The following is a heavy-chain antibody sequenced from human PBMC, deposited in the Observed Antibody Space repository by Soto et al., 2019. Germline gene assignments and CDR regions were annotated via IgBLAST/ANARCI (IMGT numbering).Heavy chain of an antibody. D-gene: IGHD4-17*01. J-gene: IGHJ5*02. CDR3: ARAHLSFVKTSVPGSWFDP. CDR1: GYTFTSYG. V-gene: IGHV1-18*01. CDR2: ISAYNGNT. Sequence: QVQLVQSGAEVKKPGASVKVSCKASGYTFTSYGISWVRQAPGQGLEWMGWISAYNGNTNYAQKLQGRVTMTTDTXXSXAXXEPRSLRSDDTAVYYCARAHLSFVKTSVPGSWFDPWGQGPLVTVFS.